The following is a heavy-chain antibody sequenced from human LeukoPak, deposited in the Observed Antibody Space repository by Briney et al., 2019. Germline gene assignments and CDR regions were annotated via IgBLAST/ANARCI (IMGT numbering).Heavy chain of an antibody. CDR2: ISYDRGNI. D-gene: IGHD3-10*01. J-gene: IGHJ5*02. CDR1: GFTFSSYA. V-gene: IGHV3-23*01. CDR3: AKDGLARGANWFDP. Sequence: PGGSLRLSRAASGFTFSSYAMTWVRQAPGKGLEWVSAISYDRGNIYYADSVKGRFTISRDNSKNILYLQMNSLRAEDTAVYYCAKDGLARGANWFDPWGQGTLVIVSS.